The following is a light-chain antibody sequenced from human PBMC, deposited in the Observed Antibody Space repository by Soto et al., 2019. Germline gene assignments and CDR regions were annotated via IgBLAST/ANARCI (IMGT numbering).Light chain of an antibody. Sequence: DIVMTQSPDSLAVSLGERATINCKSSQSVLYSPNNKNYLAWFQQKPGQPPKLLIYWASTRESGVPDRFSGSGSGTDFTLTISSLQAEDVAVYYCQQYYSSPHAFGQGTKLEIK. CDR2: WAS. CDR3: QQYYSSPHA. V-gene: IGKV4-1*01. CDR1: QSVLYSPNNKNY. J-gene: IGKJ2*01.